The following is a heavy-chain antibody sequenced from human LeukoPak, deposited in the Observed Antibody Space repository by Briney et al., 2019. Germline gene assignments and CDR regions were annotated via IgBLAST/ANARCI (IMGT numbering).Heavy chain of an antibody. CDR2: INHSGST. J-gene: IGHJ6*04. V-gene: IGHV4-34*01. Sequence: PSETLSLTCAVYGGSFSGYYWSWIRQPPGKGLEWIGEINHSGSTNYNPSLKSRVTISVDTSKNQFSLKLSSVTAADTAVYYCARAHSLWYSSSPMDVWSKGTTVTVSS. CDR3: ARAHSLWYSSSPMDV. D-gene: IGHD6-6*01. CDR1: GGSFSGYY.